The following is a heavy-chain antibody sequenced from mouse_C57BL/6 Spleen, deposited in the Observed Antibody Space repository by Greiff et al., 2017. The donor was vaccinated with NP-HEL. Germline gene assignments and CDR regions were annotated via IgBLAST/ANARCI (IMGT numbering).Heavy chain of an antibody. Sequence: QVQLQQPGAELVKPGASVKLSCKASGYTFTSYWMHWVKQRPGQGLEWIGMIHPNSGSTNYNEKFKSKATLTVDKSSSTADMQLSSLTSEDSAVYYCARPTVVANFDYWGQGTTLTVSS. CDR1: GYTFTSYW. J-gene: IGHJ2*01. V-gene: IGHV1-64*01. D-gene: IGHD1-1*01. CDR3: ARPTVVANFDY. CDR2: IHPNSGST.